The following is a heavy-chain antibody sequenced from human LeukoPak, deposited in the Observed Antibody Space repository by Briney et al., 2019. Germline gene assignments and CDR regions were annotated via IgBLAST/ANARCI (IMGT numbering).Heavy chain of an antibody. J-gene: IGHJ4*02. CDR2: IYYSGST. D-gene: IGHD3-22*01. CDR3: ARLGHSNYDSSGTLTVAYYFDY. V-gene: IGHV4-39*07. Sequence: PSETLSLTCTVSGGSISSSSYYWGWIRQPPGKGLEWIGSIYYSGSTYYNPSLKSRVTISVDTSKNQFSLKLSSVTAADTAVYYCARLGHSNYDSSGTLTVAYYFDYWGQGTLVTVSS. CDR1: GGSISSSSYY.